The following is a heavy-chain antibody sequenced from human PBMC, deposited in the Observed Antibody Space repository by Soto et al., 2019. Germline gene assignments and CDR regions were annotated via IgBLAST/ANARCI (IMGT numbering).Heavy chain of an antibody. V-gene: IGHV3-23*01. CDR2: VTGSGGST. CDR1: GFTFSSYA. CDR3: AKCKTSLNYYYYGMDV. Sequence: GGSLRLSCAASGFTFSSYAMTWVRQAPGKGLQWVSSVTGSGGSTYYADSVKGRFTVSRDNSKTTLYLRMTSLRAEDTAVYYCAKCKTSLNYYYYGMDVWGQGTTVTVSS. J-gene: IGHJ6*02.